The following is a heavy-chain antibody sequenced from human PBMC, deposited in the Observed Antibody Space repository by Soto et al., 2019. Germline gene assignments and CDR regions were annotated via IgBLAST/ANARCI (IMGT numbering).Heavy chain of an antibody. CDR3: ARANCGNPGCQGRDQFGP. V-gene: IGHV3-30*04. Sequence: QMQLVESGGGVVQPGRSLRLSCAASGFTFRNYAMHWVRQAPGMGLEWVAGILHDGRNEKYADSVKGRFTISRDNSKDTLYLAMSGLRVEDTAVYFCARANCGNPGCQGRDQFGPWGQGTLVTGSS. D-gene: IGHD2-15*01. CDR1: GFTFRNYA. J-gene: IGHJ5*02. CDR2: ILHDGRNE.